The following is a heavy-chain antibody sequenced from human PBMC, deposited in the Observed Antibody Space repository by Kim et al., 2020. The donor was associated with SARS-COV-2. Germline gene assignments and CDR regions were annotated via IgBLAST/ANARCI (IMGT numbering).Heavy chain of an antibody. Sequence: ASVKVSCKASGYTFTGYYMHWVRQAPGQGLEWMGRINPNSGGTNYAQKFQGRVTMTRDTSISTAYMELSRLRSDDTAVYYCARGGRWLQFFNVGFPYYFDYWGQGTLVTVSS. V-gene: IGHV1-2*06. D-gene: IGHD5-12*01. CDR1: GYTFTGYY. J-gene: IGHJ4*02. CDR2: INPNSGGT. CDR3: ARGGRWLQFFNVGFPYYFDY.